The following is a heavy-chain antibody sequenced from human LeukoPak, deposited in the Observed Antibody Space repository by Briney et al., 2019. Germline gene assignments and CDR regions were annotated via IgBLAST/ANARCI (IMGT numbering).Heavy chain of an antibody. J-gene: IGHJ4*02. CDR1: GPTSSIYE. CDR2: ISSSGSTI. V-gene: IGHV3-48*03. Sequence: GGSLRLSCAASGPTSSIYEMNCVRQAPGKGLEWVSYISSSGSTIYYADSVKGRFTISRDKAKNTLYLQMNRLRADDTAVYRFASDRASYFDFWGQGTVVTVSS. CDR3: ASDRASYFDF.